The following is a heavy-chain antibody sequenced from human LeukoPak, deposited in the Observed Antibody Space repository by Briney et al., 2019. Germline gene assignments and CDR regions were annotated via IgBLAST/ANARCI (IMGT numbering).Heavy chain of an antibody. CDR2: IYYSGGT. J-gene: IGHJ6*02. CDR3: ARRCSSTSCYGIGMDV. Sequence: SETLSLTCTVSGGSISSYYWSWIRQPPGKGLEWIGYIYYSGGTNYNPSLKSRVTISVDTSKNQFSLKLSSVTAADTAVYYCARRCSSTSCYGIGMDVWGQGTTVTVSS. CDR1: GGSISSYY. V-gene: IGHV4-59*08. D-gene: IGHD2-2*01.